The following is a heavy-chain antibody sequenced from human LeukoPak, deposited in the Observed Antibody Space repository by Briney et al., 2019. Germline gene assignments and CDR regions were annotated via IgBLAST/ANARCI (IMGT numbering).Heavy chain of an antibody. CDR3: ARDRPITMVRGITNYYYGMDV. CDR1: EYTFTGYF. V-gene: IGHV1-2*02. CDR2: TNPKSGGA. J-gene: IGHJ6*02. Sequence: ASVKVSCKASEYTFTGYFMHWVRQAPGQGLEWMGWTNPKSGGANYAQKFQGRVTMTRDTSISTAYMELSGLRSDDTAVYFCARDRPITMVRGITNYYYGMDVWGQGTTVTVSS. D-gene: IGHD3-10*01.